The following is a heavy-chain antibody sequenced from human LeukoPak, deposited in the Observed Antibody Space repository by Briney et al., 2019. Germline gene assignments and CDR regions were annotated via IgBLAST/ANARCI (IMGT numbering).Heavy chain of an antibody. CDR1: GFTLSSYE. J-gene: IGHJ4*02. Sequence: PGGSLRLSCAASGFTLSSYEMNWVRQAPGKGLEWVSYISSSGSTIYYADSVKGRFTISRDNAKNSLYLQMNSLRAEDTAVYYCARVPSGSYSDYWGQGTLVTVSS. CDR2: ISSSGSTI. V-gene: IGHV3-48*03. D-gene: IGHD1-26*01. CDR3: ARVPSGSYSDY.